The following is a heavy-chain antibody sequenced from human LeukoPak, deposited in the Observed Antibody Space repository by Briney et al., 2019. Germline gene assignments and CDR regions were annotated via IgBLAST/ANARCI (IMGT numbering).Heavy chain of an antibody. CDR1: GYSFTSYW. D-gene: IGHD7-27*01. Sequence: GESLKISCKGSGYSFTSYWIGWVRQMPGKGLEWMGIIYPVDSDTKYSPSFQGQVTISADKSISTAYLQWSSLKASDTAMYYCARPGQLGEYTPYYFDYWGQGTLVTVSS. J-gene: IGHJ4*02. V-gene: IGHV5-51*01. CDR3: ARPGQLGEYTPYYFDY. CDR2: IYPVDSDT.